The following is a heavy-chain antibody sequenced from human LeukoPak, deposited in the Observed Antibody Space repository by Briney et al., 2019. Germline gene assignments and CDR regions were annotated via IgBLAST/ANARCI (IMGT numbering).Heavy chain of an antibody. Sequence: PGGSLRLSCAASGFTFSNYEMNWVRQAPGKGLEWLSYISGNGNTIYYADSVKGRFTISRDNAKNSLYLQMNSLRAEDTAVYYCARDIDNGDYVVYWGQGTLVTVSS. CDR2: ISGNGNTI. J-gene: IGHJ4*02. CDR1: GFTFSNYE. D-gene: IGHD4-17*01. V-gene: IGHV3-48*03. CDR3: ARDIDNGDYVVY.